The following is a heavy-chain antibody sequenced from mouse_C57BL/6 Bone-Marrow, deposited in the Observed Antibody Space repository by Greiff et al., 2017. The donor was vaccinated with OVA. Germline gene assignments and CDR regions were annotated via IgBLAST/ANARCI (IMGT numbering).Heavy chain of an antibody. CDR2: ISNGGGST. V-gene: IGHV5-12*01. D-gene: IGHD1-1*01. CDR3: ARHLYYYGSSPWFAY. Sequence: EVQLVESGGDLVQPGGSLKLSCAASGFTFSDYYMYWVRQTPEKRLEWVAYISNGGGSTYYPDTVKGRFTISRDNAKNTLYLQMSRLKSEDTAMYYCARHLYYYGSSPWFAYWGQGTLVTVSA. CDR1: GFTFSDYY. J-gene: IGHJ3*01.